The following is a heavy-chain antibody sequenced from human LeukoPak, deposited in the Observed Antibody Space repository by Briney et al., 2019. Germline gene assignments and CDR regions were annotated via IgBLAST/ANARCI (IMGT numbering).Heavy chain of an antibody. D-gene: IGHD4-17*01. Sequence: GESLKISCTGSGYSFTTYSIGWVRQMPGKGLEWMGLIYPGDSETRYSPSFQGQVTISADKSISTAYLQWSSLKASDTAMYYCARDYGDYVGAFDIWGQGTVVTVSS. CDR3: ARDYGDYVGAFDI. CDR1: GYSFTTYS. J-gene: IGHJ3*02. CDR2: IYPGDSET. V-gene: IGHV5-51*01.